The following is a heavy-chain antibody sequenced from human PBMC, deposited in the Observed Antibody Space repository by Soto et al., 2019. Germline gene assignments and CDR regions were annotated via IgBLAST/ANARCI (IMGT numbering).Heavy chain of an antibody. V-gene: IGHV3-74*01. D-gene: IGHD2-15*01. J-gene: IGHJ6*03. CDR1: GFTFSNYW. CDR2: INSDGSVS. Sequence: EVQLVESGGGLVQPGGSLRLSCAASGFTFSNYWMYWVRQAPGKGLVWVSRINSDGSVSSYADSVKGQLTISRDNVKNTLYLQMNSLRAEDTAVYYCARGDCVGGPCYSLAGSFYYYMDVWGKGTTVTVS. CDR3: ARGDCVGGPCYSLAGSFYYYMDV.